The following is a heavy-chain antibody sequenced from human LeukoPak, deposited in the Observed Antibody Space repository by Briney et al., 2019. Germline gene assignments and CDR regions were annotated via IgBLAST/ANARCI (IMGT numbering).Heavy chain of an antibody. Sequence: ASVKVSCEASGGTFSSYAISWVRQAPGQGLEWMGGIIPIFGTANYAQKFQGRVTITTDESTSTAYMELSSLRSEDTAVYYCARGLEMATISAFDIWGQGTRVTVSS. V-gene: IGHV1-69*05. CDR3: ARGLEMATISAFDI. CDR1: GGTFSSYA. D-gene: IGHD5-24*01. CDR2: IIPIFGTA. J-gene: IGHJ3*02.